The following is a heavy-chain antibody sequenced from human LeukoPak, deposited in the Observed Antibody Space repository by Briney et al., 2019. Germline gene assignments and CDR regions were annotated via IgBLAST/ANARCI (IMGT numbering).Heavy chain of an antibody. D-gene: IGHD2-21*02. J-gene: IGHJ4*02. V-gene: IGHV1-69*04. Sequence: GASVKVSCKASGGTFSSYAISWVRQAPGQGLEWMGRIIPILGIANYAQKFQGRVTITADKSTSTAYMELSSLRSEDTAVYYCASSPSYCGGDCYGYWGQGTLVTVSS. CDR3: ASSPSYCGGDCYGY. CDR1: GGTFSSYA. CDR2: IIPILGIA.